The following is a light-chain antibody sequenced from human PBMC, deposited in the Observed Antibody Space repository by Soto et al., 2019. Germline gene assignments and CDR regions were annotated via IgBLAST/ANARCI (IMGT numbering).Light chain of an antibody. Sequence: EIVLTQSPGTLSLSPGETATISCRASQSVSSGYLAWYQQKPGQAPRLLIYGASSRATGIPDRFSGSGSRTDFTLTITRLEPEDFAVYYCQQYGSSPTFGQGTKVDIK. CDR2: GAS. CDR3: QQYGSSPT. V-gene: IGKV3-20*01. CDR1: QSVSSGY. J-gene: IGKJ1*01.